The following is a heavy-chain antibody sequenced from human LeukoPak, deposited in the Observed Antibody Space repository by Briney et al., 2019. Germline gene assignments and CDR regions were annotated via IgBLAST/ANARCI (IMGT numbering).Heavy chain of an antibody. V-gene: IGHV4-59*08. CDR3: ARLGTSWPLY. CDR1: GGSISTYY. Sequence: SDTLSLTCTVSGGSISTYYWTWIRQPPGKGLEWIGYFSYSGSTNYNPSLKSRVAISVDTSKNQYSLRLNSVTAADTAVYYCARLGTSWPLYWGQGTLVTVSS. CDR2: FSYSGST. J-gene: IGHJ4*02. D-gene: IGHD6-13*01.